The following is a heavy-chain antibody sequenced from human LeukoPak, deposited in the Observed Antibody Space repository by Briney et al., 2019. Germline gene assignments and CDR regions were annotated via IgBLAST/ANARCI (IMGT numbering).Heavy chain of an antibody. CDR1: GGSISSYY. J-gene: IGHJ3*02. V-gene: IGHV4-59*01. Sequence: SETLSLTCTVSGGSISSYYWSWIRQPPGKGLEWIGYIYYSGSTNYNPSLKSRVTISVDTSKNQFSLKLSSVTAADTAVYYCARMGPNPVGATKGDAFDIWGQGTMVTVSS. D-gene: IGHD1-26*01. CDR2: IYYSGST. CDR3: ARMGPNPVGATKGDAFDI.